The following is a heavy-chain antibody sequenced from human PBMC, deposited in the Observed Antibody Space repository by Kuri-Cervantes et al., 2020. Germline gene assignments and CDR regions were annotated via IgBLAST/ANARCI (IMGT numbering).Heavy chain of an antibody. V-gene: IGHV1-69*06. CDR1: GGTFSSYA. J-gene: IGHJ4*02. CDR3: ARDLTIAVAGLVY. D-gene: IGHD6-19*01. Sequence: SVKVSCKASGGTFSSYAISWVRQAPGQGLEWMGGIIPIFGTANYAQKFQGRVTITADKSTSTAYMELSSLRSEDKAVYYCARDLTIAVAGLVYWGQGTLVTVSS. CDR2: IIPIFGTA.